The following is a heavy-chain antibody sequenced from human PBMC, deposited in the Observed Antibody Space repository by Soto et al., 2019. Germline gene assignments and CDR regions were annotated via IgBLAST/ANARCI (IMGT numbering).Heavy chain of an antibody. CDR2: IIPIFGTA. J-gene: IGHJ6*02. CDR3: ARDEGITGTSHYYGMDV. CDR1: GGTFRSYA. Sequence: GASVKVSCKASGGTFRSYAISWVRQAPGQGLEWMGGIIPIFGTANYAQKFQGRVTITADESTSTAYMELSSLRSEDTAVYYCARDEGITGTSHYYGMDVWGQGTTVTVSS. D-gene: IGHD1-20*01. V-gene: IGHV1-69*13.